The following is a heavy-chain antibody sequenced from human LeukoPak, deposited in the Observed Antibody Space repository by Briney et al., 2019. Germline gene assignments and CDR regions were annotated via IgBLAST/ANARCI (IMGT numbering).Heavy chain of an antibody. CDR3: ARDPAPYTMSHAFDI. CDR2: ISSSSSYI. D-gene: IGHD3-22*01. CDR1: GFTFSSYS. J-gene: IGHJ3*02. Sequence: GGSLRLSCAASGFTFSSYSVNWVRQAPGKGLEWVSSISSSSSYIYYADSVKGRFTISRDNAKNSLYLQMNSLRAEDTAVYYCARDPAPYTMSHAFDIWGQGTMVTVSS. V-gene: IGHV3-21*01.